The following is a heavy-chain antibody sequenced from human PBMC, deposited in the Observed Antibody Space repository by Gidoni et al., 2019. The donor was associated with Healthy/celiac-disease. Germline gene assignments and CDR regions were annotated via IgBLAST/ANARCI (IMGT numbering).Heavy chain of an antibody. CDR3: RSTTNYDILTGSITRAYYFDY. CDR1: GFTFSRYA. Sequence: EVQLLESGGGLVQPGGSLRLPCAASGFTFSRYAMRWFLQAPGKGLEWGSAIRGSGGSTYYADSVKGRFTISRDNSKNTLYLQMNSLRAEDTAGYYCRSTTNYDILTGSITRAYYFDYWGQGTLVTVSS. CDR2: IRGSGGST. J-gene: IGHJ4*02. V-gene: IGHV3-23*01. D-gene: IGHD3-9*01.